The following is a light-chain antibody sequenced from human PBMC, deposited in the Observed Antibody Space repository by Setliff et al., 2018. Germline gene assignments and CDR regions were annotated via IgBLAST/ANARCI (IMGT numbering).Light chain of an antibody. J-gene: IGLJ2*01. CDR2: DNN. CDR3: GTWDSSLSAGV. CDR1: SSNIGNNY. V-gene: IGLV1-51*01. Sequence: QSVLTRPPSVSAAPGQKVTISCSGSSSNIGNNYVSWYQQLPGTAPKLLIYDNNKRPSGIPDRFSGSESGTSATLGITGLQTGDEADYYCGTWDSSLSAGVFGGGTK.